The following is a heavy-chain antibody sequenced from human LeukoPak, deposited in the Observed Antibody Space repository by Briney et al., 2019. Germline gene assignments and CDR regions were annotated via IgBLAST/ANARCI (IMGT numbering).Heavy chain of an antibody. CDR1: GFTFSNYG. J-gene: IGHJ6*02. Sequence: GGSLRLSCAASGFTFSNYGMHWVRQAPGKGLEWVAVISYDGSNKYYADSVKGRFTISRDNSKNTLYLQMNSLRAEDTAVYYCARDRVVVAATRGYYGMDVWGQGTTVTVSS. D-gene: IGHD2-15*01. CDR2: ISYDGSNK. V-gene: IGHV3-30*03. CDR3: ARDRVVVAATRGYYGMDV.